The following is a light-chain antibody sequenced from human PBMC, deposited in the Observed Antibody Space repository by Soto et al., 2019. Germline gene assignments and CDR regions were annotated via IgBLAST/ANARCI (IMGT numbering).Light chain of an antibody. CDR1: QSVSNY. J-gene: IGKJ5*01. V-gene: IGKV3-11*02. CDR2: GAS. CDR3: HQRTNWPSIT. Sequence: EIVLTQSPATLSLSPGGTATLSCRASQSVSNYLAWYQHKPGQAPRLLIYGASNRATGISARISGSGSGRDFSLTINSLEPEDSAVYYCHQRTNWPSITFGQGTRLEI.